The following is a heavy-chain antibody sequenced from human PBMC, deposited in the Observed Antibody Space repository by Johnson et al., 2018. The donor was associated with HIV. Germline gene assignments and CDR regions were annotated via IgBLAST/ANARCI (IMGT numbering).Heavy chain of an antibody. CDR2: ISYDGSNK. V-gene: IGHV3-30*18. D-gene: IGHD2-8*01. J-gene: IGHJ3*02. CDR3: AKDIWQYMYGAFDI. CDR1: GFTFSSYV. Sequence: QVQLVESGGGVVQPGRSLRLSCAASGFTFSSYVMHWVRQAPGKGLEWVAIISYDGSNKYYADSVKGRFTISRDNSKNTLYLQMNSLRAEDTALYYCAKDIWQYMYGAFDIWGQGTIVTVSS.